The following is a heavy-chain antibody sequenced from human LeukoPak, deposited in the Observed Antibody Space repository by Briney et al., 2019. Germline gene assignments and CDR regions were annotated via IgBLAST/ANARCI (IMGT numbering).Heavy chain of an antibody. Sequence: SQTLSLTCNVSGGSISSGSYYWSWIRQPAGKGLEWIGRIYTSGCTNYNPSLESRVTMSVDTSKNHFSLKLTSVTAADTAVYFCARGDYYYYYMDVWGKGTTVTVSS. CDR3: ARGDYYYYYMDV. V-gene: IGHV4-61*02. CDR1: GGSISSGSYY. D-gene: IGHD2-21*01. J-gene: IGHJ6*03. CDR2: IYTSGCT.